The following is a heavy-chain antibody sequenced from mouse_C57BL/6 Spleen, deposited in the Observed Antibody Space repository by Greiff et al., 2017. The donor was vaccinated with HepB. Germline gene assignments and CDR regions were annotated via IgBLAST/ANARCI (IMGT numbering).Heavy chain of an antibody. D-gene: IGHD1-1*01. J-gene: IGHJ1*03. CDR1: GYTFTRYW. V-gene: IGHV1-53*01. CDR2: INPSNGGT. Sequence: VQLQQPGTELVKPGASVKLSCKASGYTFTRYWMHWVKQRPGQGLEWIGNINPSNGGTNYNEKFKSKATLTVDKSSSTAYMQLSSLTSEDSAVYYCARCPYYYGSSRYFDVWGTGTTVTVSS. CDR3: ARCPYYYGSSRYFDV.